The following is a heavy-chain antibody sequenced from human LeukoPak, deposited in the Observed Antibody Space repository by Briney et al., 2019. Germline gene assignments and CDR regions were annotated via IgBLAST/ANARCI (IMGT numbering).Heavy chain of an antibody. J-gene: IGHJ4*02. CDR1: GFTVSSNY. CDR3: ARDRGYSSGWYDY. D-gene: IGHD6-19*01. CDR2: IYSGGST. V-gene: IGHV3-66*01. Sequence: PGRSLRLSCAASGFTVSSNYMSWVRQAPGKGLEWVSVIYSGGSTYYADSVKGRFTISKDNSKNTLYLQMNSLRAEDTAVYYCARDRGYSSGWYDYWGQGTLVTVSS.